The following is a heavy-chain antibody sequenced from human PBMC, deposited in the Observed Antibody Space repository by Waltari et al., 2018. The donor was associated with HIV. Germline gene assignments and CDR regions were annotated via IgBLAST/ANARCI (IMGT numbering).Heavy chain of an antibody. Sequence: QVQLQQWGAGLLKPSETLSLTCAVYGGSFSGYYWSWIRQPPGKGLEWIGEINHSGSTNYNPSLKSRVTISVDTSKNQFSLKLSSVTAADTAVYYCARVSVDTAMVTIYRYFDYWGQGTLVTVSS. D-gene: IGHD5-18*01. V-gene: IGHV4-34*01. J-gene: IGHJ4*02. CDR1: GGSFSGYY. CDR2: INHSGST. CDR3: ARVSVDTAMVTIYRYFDY.